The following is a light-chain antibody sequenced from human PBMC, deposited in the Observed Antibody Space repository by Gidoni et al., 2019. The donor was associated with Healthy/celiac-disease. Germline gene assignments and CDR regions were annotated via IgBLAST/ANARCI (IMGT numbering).Light chain of an antibody. CDR1: PGVSSY. J-gene: IGKJ1*01. CDR3: QQRSNWPGT. V-gene: IGKV3-11*01. CDR2: DAS. Sequence: EIVLTQSPATLSLSPGERATLPCRASPGVSSYLAWYHQKPGQAPRLLIDDASNRAPGIPARFSGSGSGTDFTLTISSLEPEDFAVYYCQQRSNWPGTFGQGTKVEIK.